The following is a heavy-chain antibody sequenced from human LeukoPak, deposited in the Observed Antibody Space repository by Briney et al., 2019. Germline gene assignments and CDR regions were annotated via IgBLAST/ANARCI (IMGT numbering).Heavy chain of an antibody. CDR1: GGTFSGHA. D-gene: IGHD1-26*01. CDR2: TIPLLDTA. V-gene: IGHV1-69*05. Sequence: SVKVSCKASGGTFSGHAISWVRQAPGLGLEWMGGTIPLLDTAHYAQKFQDRVSITTDKSTNTAYMELSSLRFEDTAVYYCAREAGGAYSNYFDSWGPGTLVSVSS. CDR3: AREAGGAYSNYFDS. J-gene: IGHJ4*02.